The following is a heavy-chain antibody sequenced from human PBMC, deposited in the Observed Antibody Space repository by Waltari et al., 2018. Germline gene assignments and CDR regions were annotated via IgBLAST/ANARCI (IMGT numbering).Heavy chain of an antibody. D-gene: IGHD2-15*01. CDR1: GYTFTGYY. V-gene: IGHV1-2*02. CDR2: INPNRGGT. CDR3: ARDLTPFRYFDY. Sequence: QVQLVQSGAEVKKPGASVKVSCKASGYTFTGYYMNWVRQAPGQGLEWRGWINPNRGGTNYAQRFQGRVTMSRDTSISTVYMELSRLRSDDTAVYYCARDLTPFRYFDYWGQGTLVTVSS. J-gene: IGHJ4*02.